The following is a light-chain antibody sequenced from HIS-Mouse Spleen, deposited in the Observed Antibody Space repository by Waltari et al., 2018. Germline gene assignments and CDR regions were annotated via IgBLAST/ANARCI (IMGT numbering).Light chain of an antibody. CDR3: QQLNSYPPT. V-gene: IGKV1-9*01. Sequence: DIQLTQSPSFLSASVVDRVTTTFRASQGISSYLAWYQQKPGKAPKLLIYAASTLQSGVPSRFSGSGSGTEFTLTISSLQHEDFATYYCQQLNSYPPTFGQGTKVEIK. J-gene: IGKJ1*01. CDR2: AAS. CDR1: QGISSY.